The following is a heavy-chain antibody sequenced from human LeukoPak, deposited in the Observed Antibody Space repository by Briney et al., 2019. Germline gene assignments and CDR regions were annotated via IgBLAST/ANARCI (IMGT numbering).Heavy chain of an antibody. CDR1: GFVFSNYG. CDR3: AKDSTSGYVSVGPNY. D-gene: IGHD5-12*01. V-gene: IGHV3-30*02. J-gene: IGHJ4*02. CDR2: VRFDASNE. Sequence: GGSLTLSCQTSGFVFSNYGMHWVRQAPGKGLEWVAFVRFDASNEYYAYSVKGLFTISRDNSRNTLYLQMNSLRTDDTGVYSCAKDSTSGYVSVGPNYWGLGTLVTVSS.